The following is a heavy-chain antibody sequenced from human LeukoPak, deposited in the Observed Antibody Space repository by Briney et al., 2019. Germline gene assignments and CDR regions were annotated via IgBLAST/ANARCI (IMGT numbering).Heavy chain of an antibody. CDR3: ASRSGSYYVFDY. D-gene: IGHD3-10*01. Sequence: SETLSLTRTVSGGSISSGGYYWSWIRQHPGKGLEWIGYIYYSGSTYYNPSLKSRVTISVDTSKNQFSLKLSSVTAADTAVYYCASRSGSYYVFDYWGQGTLVTVSS. J-gene: IGHJ4*02. V-gene: IGHV4-31*03. CDR1: GGSISSGGYY. CDR2: IYYSGST.